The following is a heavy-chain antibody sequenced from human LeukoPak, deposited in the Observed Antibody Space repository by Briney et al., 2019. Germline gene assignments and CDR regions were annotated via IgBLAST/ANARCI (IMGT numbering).Heavy chain of an antibody. CDR1: GFAFDDYR. D-gene: IGHD2-8*01. CDR3: ARAPGVRYYYYMDV. Sequence: GGSLRLSCAASGFAFDDYRMTWVRQAPGKGLEWVSGVNWNGGSTGYADSVKGRFTISRDNAKNSLYLQMNSLRAEDTALYYCARAPGVRYYYYMDVWGKGTTVTVSS. CDR2: VNWNGGST. J-gene: IGHJ6*03. V-gene: IGHV3-20*04.